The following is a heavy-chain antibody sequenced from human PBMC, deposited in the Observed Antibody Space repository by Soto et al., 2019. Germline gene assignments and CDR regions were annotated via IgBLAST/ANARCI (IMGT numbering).Heavy chain of an antibody. D-gene: IGHD2-2*01. CDR3: THAIAADAFDI. CDR2: IKSKTDGGTT. CDR1: GFTFSNAW. J-gene: IGHJ3*02. Sequence: GGSLRLSCAASGFTFSNAWMSWVRQAPGKGLEWVGRIKSKTDGGTTDYAAPVKGRCTISRDDSKNTLYLQMNSLKTEDTAVYYCTHAIAADAFDIWGQWTMVTVSS. V-gene: IGHV3-15*01.